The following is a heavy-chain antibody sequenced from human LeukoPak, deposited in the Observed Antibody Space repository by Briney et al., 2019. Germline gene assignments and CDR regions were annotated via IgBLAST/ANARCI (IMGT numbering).Heavy chain of an antibody. CDR3: AREGDSTSWVDY. CDR2: IIPIFGTA. D-gene: IGHD2-2*01. J-gene: IGHJ4*02. Sequence: SVKVSCKASGGTFSSYAISWVRQAPGQGLEWMGGIIPIFGTANYAQKFQGRVTITADESTSTAYMELSSLRSEDTAVYYCAREGDSTSWVDYWGQGTLVTVSS. V-gene: IGHV1-69*13. CDR1: GGTFSSYA.